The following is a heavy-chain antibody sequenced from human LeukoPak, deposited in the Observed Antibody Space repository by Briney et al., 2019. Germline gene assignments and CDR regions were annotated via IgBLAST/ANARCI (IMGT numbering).Heavy chain of an antibody. CDR2: ISERGGST. CDR3: AIRGVVIRGILVIGYHQEAYHYDF. Sequence: GGSLRLSCVVSGISLSNYAMTWVRQAPGKGLEWVSYISERGGSTTYAASVKGRFTISRDTSLNTLYLRMNNLRAEDTAVYFWAIRGVVIRGILVIGYHQEAYHYDFWGQGVLVTVSS. D-gene: IGHD3-10*01. CDR1: GISLSNYA. V-gene: IGHV3-23*01. J-gene: IGHJ4*02.